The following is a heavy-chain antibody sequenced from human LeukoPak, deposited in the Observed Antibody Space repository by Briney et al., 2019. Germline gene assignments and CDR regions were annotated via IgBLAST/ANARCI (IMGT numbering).Heavy chain of an antibody. J-gene: IGHJ4*02. CDR3: ARQRYGYNSAPDY. V-gene: IGHV4-59*08. CDR1: RGSISSYY. Sequence: SETLSLTCTVSRGSISSYYWSWIRQPPGKGLEWIGYIYYSGSTNYNPSLKSRVTISVDTSKNQFSLKLSSVTAADTAVYYCARQRYGYNSAPDYWGQGTLVTVSS. D-gene: IGHD5-24*01. CDR2: IYYSGST.